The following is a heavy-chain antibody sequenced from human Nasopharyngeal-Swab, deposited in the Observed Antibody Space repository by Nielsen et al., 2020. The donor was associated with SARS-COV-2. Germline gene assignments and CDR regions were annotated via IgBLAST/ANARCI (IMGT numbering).Heavy chain of an antibody. CDR2: IYYSGST. CDR3: ARQLPGVNWFDP. Sequence: LRLSCTVSGGSISSGGYYWSWIRQHPGKGLEWIGYIYYSGSTYYNPSLKSRVTISVDTSKNQFSLKLSSVTAADTAVYYCARQLPGVNWFDPWGQGTLVTVSS. J-gene: IGHJ5*02. D-gene: IGHD5-24*01. V-gene: IGHV4-31*03. CDR1: GGSISSGGYY.